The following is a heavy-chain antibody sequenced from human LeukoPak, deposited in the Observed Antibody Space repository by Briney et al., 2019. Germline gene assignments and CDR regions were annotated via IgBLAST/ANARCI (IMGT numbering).Heavy chain of an antibody. CDR2: ISSSGKYI. J-gene: IGHJ3*01. V-gene: IGHV3-21*01. D-gene: IGHD3-22*01. CDR3: AREIAADYYDNSAYSPEAFDV. Sequence: GGSLRLSCAASGFTFSAYSMNWVRQAPGKGLEWVSSISSSGKYIYYAASVRGRFTISRDNDKDSLLLQMNSLRGDDTAVYFCAREIAADYYDNSAYSPEAFDVWGQGTVVTVSS. CDR1: GFTFSAYS.